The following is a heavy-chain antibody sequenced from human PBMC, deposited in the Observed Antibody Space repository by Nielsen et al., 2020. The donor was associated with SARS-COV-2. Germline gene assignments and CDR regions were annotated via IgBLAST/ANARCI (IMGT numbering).Heavy chain of an antibody. CDR1: GFTVSSNY. CDR3: ASFPNYYDSSGPTWYFDY. V-gene: IGHV3-66*01. J-gene: IGHJ4*02. CDR2: IYSGGST. Sequence: GESLKISCAASGFTVSSNYMSWVRQASGKGLEWVSVIYSGGSTYYADSVKGRFTISRDNSKNTLYLQMNSLRAEDTAVYYCASFPNYYDSSGPTWYFDYWGQGTLVTVSS. D-gene: IGHD3-22*01.